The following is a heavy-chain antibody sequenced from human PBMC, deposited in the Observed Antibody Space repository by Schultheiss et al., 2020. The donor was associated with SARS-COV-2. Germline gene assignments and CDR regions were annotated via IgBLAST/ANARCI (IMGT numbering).Heavy chain of an antibody. CDR3: ARPKALFTSRHWYFDL. D-gene: IGHD2-2*01. Sequence: GGSLRLSCAASGFTFSSYAMSWVRQAPGKGLEWVANTKHDESEKYFVDSVKGRFTTSTDNSKNTLFLQMNSLRAEDTAVYYCARPKALFTSRHWYFDLWGRGTLVTVSS. CDR2: TKHDESEK. J-gene: IGHJ2*01. CDR1: GFTFSSYA. V-gene: IGHV3-7*03.